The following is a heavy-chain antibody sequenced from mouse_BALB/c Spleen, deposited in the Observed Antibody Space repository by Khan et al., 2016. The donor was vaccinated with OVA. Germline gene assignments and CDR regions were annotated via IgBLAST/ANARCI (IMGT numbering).Heavy chain of an antibody. CDR3: ARGGKWLRRGGGNSDY. J-gene: IGHJ2*01. CDR2: ISIYYDNT. Sequence: QVQLKESGPELVRPGESVKISCKGSGYTFTDYAMHWVKQSHAKSLEWIGVISIYYDNTNYNRKFKGKATMTVEQSSSTAYMELARLTSEDSAIHYCARGGKWLRRGGGNSDYWGQGTTLTVSS. D-gene: IGHD2-2*01. V-gene: IGHV1S137*01. CDR1: GYTFTDYA.